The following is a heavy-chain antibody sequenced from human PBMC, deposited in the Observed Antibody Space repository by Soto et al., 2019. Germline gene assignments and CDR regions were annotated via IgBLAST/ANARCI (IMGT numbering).Heavy chain of an antibody. CDR2: IYDSEST. D-gene: IGHD2-8*02. CDR3: ASAWSRGVFDH. Sequence: KPSETLSLTCTVSGDSISRYYWNFIRQPPGKGLEWIGYIYDSESTNYNPSLESRVTISVGTSKNQFSLNLNSVTAADTAVYFCASAWSRGVFDHWGQGIRVTVSS. V-gene: IGHV4-59*01. CDR1: GDSISRYY. J-gene: IGHJ4*02.